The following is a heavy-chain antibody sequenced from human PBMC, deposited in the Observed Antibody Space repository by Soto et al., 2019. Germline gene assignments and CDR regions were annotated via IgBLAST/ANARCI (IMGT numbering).Heavy chain of an antibody. V-gene: IGHV3-21*06. CDR1: GFTFTRYS. CDR3: ARESEDLTSNFDY. J-gene: IGHJ4*02. CDR2: ISSTTNYI. Sequence: GGSLRLFCAASGFTFTRYSMNWVRQAPGKGLEWVSSISSTTNYIYYGDSMKGRFTISRDNAKNSLYLEMNSLRAEDTAVYYCARESEDLTSNFDYWGQGTLVTVSS.